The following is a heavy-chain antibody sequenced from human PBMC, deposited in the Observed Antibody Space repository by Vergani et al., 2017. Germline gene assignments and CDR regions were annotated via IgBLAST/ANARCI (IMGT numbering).Heavy chain of an antibody. CDR3: ARVRYSSGWSYTNDY. CDR2: IYYSGST. CDR1: GGSISSSSYY. Sequence: QLQLQESGPGLVKPSETLSLTCTVSGGSISSSSYYWGWLRPPPGKGLEWIGSIYYSGSTYYNPSLKRRVTISVDTSKSQFSLKLSSVTAADTAEYYCARVRYSSGWSYTNDYGSEGTLVTVSS. V-gene: IGHV4-39*07. J-gene: IGHJ4*02. D-gene: IGHD6-19*01.